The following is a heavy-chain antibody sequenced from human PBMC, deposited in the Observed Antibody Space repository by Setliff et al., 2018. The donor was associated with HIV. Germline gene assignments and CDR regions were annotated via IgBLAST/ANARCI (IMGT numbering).Heavy chain of an antibody. J-gene: IGHJ4*02. CDR2: INPKNRST. CDR3: TRNLYYYASGIHFGVY. Sequence: VSCKASGYTFTTYHMYWLRQAPGQGLEWMGIINPKNRSTTYAQRFQDRVTMTSDTSTNTFYMELSSLKSEDTAVYYCTRNLYYYASGIHFGVYWGQGTPVTVSS. CDR1: GYTFTTYH. D-gene: IGHD3-10*01. V-gene: IGHV1-46*01.